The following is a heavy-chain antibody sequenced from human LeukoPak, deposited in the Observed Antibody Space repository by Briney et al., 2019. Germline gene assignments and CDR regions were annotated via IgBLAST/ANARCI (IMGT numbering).Heavy chain of an antibody. V-gene: IGHV4-4*02. D-gene: IGHD2-21*01. J-gene: IGHJ4*02. CDR3: ARDLVGPIDY. CDR2: IYHSGST. Sequence: PSETLSLTCAVSGGSISSSNWWSWVRQPPGKGLEWIGEIYHSGSTNYNPSLKSRVTTSVDKSKNQFSLKLSSVTAADTAVYYCARDLVGPIDYWGQGTLVTVSS. CDR1: GGSISSSNW.